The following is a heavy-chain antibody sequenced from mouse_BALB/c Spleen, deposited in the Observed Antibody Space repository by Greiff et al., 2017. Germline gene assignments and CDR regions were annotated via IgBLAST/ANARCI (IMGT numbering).Heavy chain of an antibody. D-gene: IGHD1-1*01. Sequence: EVKLVESGGGLVQPGGSRKLSCAASGFTFSSFGMHWVRQAPEKGLEWVAYISSGSSTIYYADTVKGRFTISRDNPKNTLFLQMTSLRSEDTAMYYCARSAGSGFDYWGQGTTLTVSS. CDR1: GFTFSSFG. CDR3: ARSAGSGFDY. J-gene: IGHJ2*01. V-gene: IGHV5-17*02. CDR2: ISSGSSTI.